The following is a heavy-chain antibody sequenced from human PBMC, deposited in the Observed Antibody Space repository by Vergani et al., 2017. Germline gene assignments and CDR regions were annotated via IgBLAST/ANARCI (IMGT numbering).Heavy chain of an antibody. V-gene: IGHV3-15*01. D-gene: IGHD3-9*01. J-gene: IGHJ4*02. CDR1: GYTFSSAG. CDR2: IIPKTGGETT. CDR3: ATPTKWELRYYFDY. Sequence: EVQPVDSGGGLIKPGGSLRLSCTTSGYTFSSAGMSCVRQAPGEGLEWVACIIPKTGGETTDYAAPVKGRFTISRDDSKNTLYLQMNSLKTEDTAVYYCATPTKWELRYYFDYWGQGTLVTVSS.